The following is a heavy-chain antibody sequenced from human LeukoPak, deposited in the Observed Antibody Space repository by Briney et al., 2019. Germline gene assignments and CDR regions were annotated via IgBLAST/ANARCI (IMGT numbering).Heavy chain of an antibody. CDR3: AKDSDRTLDY. Sequence: PGGSLRLSCAASGFTFSSYGMHWVRQAPGKGLEWVAFIRYDGSNKYYADSVKGRFTISRDNSKNTLYLQMNGLRAEDTAVYYCAKDSDRTLDYWGQGTLVTVSS. CDR2: IRYDGSNK. J-gene: IGHJ4*02. CDR1: GFTFSSYG. D-gene: IGHD1-26*01. V-gene: IGHV3-30*02.